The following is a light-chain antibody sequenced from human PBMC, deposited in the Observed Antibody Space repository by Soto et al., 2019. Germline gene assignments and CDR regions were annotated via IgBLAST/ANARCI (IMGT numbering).Light chain of an antibody. Sequence: DIQMTQSPSTLSASVGDRVTITCRASQNINRKLAWYQQKPGKAPNLLIYDASSLESGVPARFSGDGSETEFTLTISSLQPDDFSTFYCQQYNNYPWTFGQGTKVDI. CDR2: DAS. CDR1: QNINRK. CDR3: QQYNNYPWT. V-gene: IGKV1-5*01. J-gene: IGKJ1*01.